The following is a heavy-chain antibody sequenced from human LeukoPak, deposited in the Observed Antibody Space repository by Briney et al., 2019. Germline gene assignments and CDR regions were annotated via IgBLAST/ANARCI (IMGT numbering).Heavy chain of an antibody. D-gene: IGHD3-3*01. J-gene: IGHJ5*02. CDR1: GGSIINPY. V-gene: IGHV4-4*08. CDR2: MFSSGGDT. Sequence: SETLSLICTVSGGSIINPYWSWIRQASGKGLVWIAYMFSSGGDTNYNPFLKSRVTMSIDTSNNQFSLTLTSVTAADTAVYFCARGHYDFNAWGQGILVTVSS. CDR3: ARGHYDFNA.